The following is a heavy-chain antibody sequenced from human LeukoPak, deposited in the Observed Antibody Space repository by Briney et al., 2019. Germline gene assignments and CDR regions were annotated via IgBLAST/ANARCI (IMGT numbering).Heavy chain of an antibody. CDR3: ARIGRFLEWLAKDV. D-gene: IGHD3-3*01. V-gene: IGHV1-18*01. Sequence: ASVKVSCKASGYTFTGYGISWVRQAPGQGLEWMGWISAYNGNTNYAQKLQGRVTMTTDTSTSTAYMELRSLRSDDTAVYYCARIGRFLEWLAKDVWGQGTTVTVSS. CDR1: GYTFTGYG. CDR2: ISAYNGNT. J-gene: IGHJ6*02.